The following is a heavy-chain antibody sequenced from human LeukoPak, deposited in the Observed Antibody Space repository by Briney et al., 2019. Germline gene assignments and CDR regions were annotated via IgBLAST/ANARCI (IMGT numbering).Heavy chain of an antibody. V-gene: IGHV1-8*03. CDR2: MNPNSGNT. J-gene: IGHJ5*02. D-gene: IGHD3-22*01. CDR1: GYTFTSYD. CDR3: ARGLWYDSSGYYSIWFDP. Sequence: EASVKVSCKASGYTFTSYDINWVRQATGQGLEWMGWMNPNSGNTGYAQKFQGRVTITRNTSISTAYMELSSLRSEDTAVYYCARGLWYDSSGYYSIWFDPWGQGTLVTVSS.